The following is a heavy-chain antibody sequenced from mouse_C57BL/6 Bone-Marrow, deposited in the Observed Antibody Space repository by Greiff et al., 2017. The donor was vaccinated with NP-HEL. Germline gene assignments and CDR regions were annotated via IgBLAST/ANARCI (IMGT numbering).Heavy chain of an antibody. D-gene: IGHD1-1*01. CDR2: ISSGGDYI. CDR1: GFTFSSYA. CDR3: TREAITTVAYWYFDV. Sequence: EVMLVESGEGLVKPGGSLKLSCAASGFTFSSYAMSWVRQTPEKRLEWVAYISSGGDYIYYADTVKGRFTISRDNARNTLYLQMSSPKSEDTAMYYCTREAITTVAYWYFDVWGTGTTVTVSS. V-gene: IGHV5-9-1*02. J-gene: IGHJ1*03.